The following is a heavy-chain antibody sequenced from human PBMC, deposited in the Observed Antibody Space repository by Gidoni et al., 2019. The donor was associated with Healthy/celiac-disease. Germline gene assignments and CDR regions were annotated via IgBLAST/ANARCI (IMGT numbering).Heavy chain of an antibody. J-gene: IGHJ4*02. CDR1: GFTFRGYG. CDR3: ARDLMHHSHTRGLDY. CDR2: IWYDGSNK. Sequence: QVQLVESGGGVVQPGRSLRLSCAASGFTFRGYGMHWVRQAPGKGLGWVAVIWYDGSNKYYADSVKGRFTISRDNSKNTLYLQMNSLRAEDTAVYYCARDLMHHSHTRGLDYWGQGTLVTVSS. D-gene: IGHD2-8*01. V-gene: IGHV3-33*01.